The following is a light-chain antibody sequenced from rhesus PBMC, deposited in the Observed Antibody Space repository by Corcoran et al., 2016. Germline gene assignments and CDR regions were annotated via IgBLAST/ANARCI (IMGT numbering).Light chain of an antibody. CDR1: ENVNNY. CDR3: QHSYGTPPT. V-gene: IGKV1-74*01. J-gene: IGKJ4*01. CDR2: KAS. Sequence: DIQMTQSPSSLSASVGDRVTITCTASENVNNYLPWYQQKPGKTPKPQIYKASTLNRGVPSRFSGSGTWTDFTCTISSLQPEDFATYYCQHSYGTPPTFGGGTKVELK.